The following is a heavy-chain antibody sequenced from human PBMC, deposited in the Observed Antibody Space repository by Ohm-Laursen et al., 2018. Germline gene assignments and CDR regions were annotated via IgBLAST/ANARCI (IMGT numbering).Heavy chain of an antibody. Sequence: SLRLSCTASGFTSSSYGMHWVRQAPGKGLEWVAVISYDGSNKYYADSVKGRFTISRDGAKNTLYLQMNSLRAEDTAVYYCARASTALGYCSSTRCYFGLGLDYWGQGTLVTVSS. V-gene: IGHV3-30*03. J-gene: IGHJ4*02. D-gene: IGHD2-2*01. CDR3: ARASTALGYCSSTRCYFGLGLDY. CDR2: ISYDGSNK. CDR1: GFTSSSYG.